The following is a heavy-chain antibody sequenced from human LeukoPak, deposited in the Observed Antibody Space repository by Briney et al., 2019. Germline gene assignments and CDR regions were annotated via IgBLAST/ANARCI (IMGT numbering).Heavy chain of an antibody. Sequence: PSETLSLTCAVYGDSFSGYYRGWIRQPPGKGLQWIGSIYYSGSTYYNPSLKSRVTISVDTSKIQFSLKLSSVTAADTAVYYCARGRRDGYNLEYFDNWGQGTLVTVSS. D-gene: IGHD5-24*01. CDR3: ARGRRDGYNLEYFDN. CDR2: IYYSGST. J-gene: IGHJ4*02. V-gene: IGHV4-39*01. CDR1: GDSFSGYY.